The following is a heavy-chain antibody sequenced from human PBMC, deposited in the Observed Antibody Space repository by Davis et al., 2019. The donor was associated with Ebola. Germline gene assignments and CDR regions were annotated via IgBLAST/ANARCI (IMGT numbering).Heavy chain of an antibody. CDR2: ISAYNGNT. J-gene: IGHJ5*02. V-gene: IGHV1-18*01. Sequence: ASVKVSCKASGYTFTSYGITWVRQAPGQGLEWMGWISAYNGNTNYAQKLQGRVTMTTDTSTSTAYMELRSLTSDDTAVYYCARDSRSSPWFDPWGQGTLVTVSS. D-gene: IGHD6-6*01. CDR3: ARDSRSSPWFDP. CDR1: GYTFTSYG.